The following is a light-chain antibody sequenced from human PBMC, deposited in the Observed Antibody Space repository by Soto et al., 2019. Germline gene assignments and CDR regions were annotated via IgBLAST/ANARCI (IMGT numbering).Light chain of an antibody. CDR1: QAIRNS. CDR3: QQYETFSGT. CDR2: DAS. V-gene: IGKV1-5*01. Sequence: DIQMTQSPSSLSASVGDRVTITCRASQAIRNSLAWYQQKPGEAPKLLIYDASALPRGVPSRFSGSGSGTKFTLTIASLQPDDFATYYCQQYETFSGTFGPGTKVEI. J-gene: IGKJ1*01.